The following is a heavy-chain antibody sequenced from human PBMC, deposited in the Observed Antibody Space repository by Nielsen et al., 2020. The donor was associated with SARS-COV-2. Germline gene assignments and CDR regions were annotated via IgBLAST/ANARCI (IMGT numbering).Heavy chain of an antibody. CDR1: GYTFTSYA. D-gene: IGHD3-22*01. CDR2: INAGNGNT. Sequence: ASVKVSCKASGYTFTSYAMHWVRQAPGQRLEWMGWINAGNGNTKYSQKFQGRVTITRDTSASTAYMELSSLRSEDTAVYYCARDRSGYYSDYFDYLGQGTLVTVSS. J-gene: IGHJ4*02. CDR3: ARDRSGYYSDYFDY. V-gene: IGHV1-3*01.